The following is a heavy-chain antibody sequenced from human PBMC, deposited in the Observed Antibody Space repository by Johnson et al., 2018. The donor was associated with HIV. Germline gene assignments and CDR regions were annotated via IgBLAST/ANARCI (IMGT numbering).Heavy chain of an antibody. Sequence: VQLVESGGVVVQPGGSLRLSCAASGFTFDDYTMHWVRQAPGKGLEWVSLISWDGGSTYYADSVQGRFTISRDNSKNSLYLQMNSLRTEDTALYYCAKDYTAMVSSDAFDIWGQGTMVTVSS. CDR2: ISWDGGST. J-gene: IGHJ3*02. D-gene: IGHD5-18*01. CDR1: GFTFDDYT. CDR3: AKDYTAMVSSDAFDI. V-gene: IGHV3-43*01.